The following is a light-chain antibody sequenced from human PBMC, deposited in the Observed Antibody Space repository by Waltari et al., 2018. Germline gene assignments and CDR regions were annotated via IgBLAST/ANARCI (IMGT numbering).Light chain of an antibody. CDR2: AAS. V-gene: IGKV1-17*01. Sequence: DIQITQSPSSLSASLGDRVTISCRATLDLSNYLTCYTQKPGKHPKRLLYAASSVESGVPSRFSGSGCGTGVSLTMSSLQPEDFAAYYCRQYNSKPYSFGQGTKVEIK. CDR3: RQYNSKPYS. CDR1: LDLSNY. J-gene: IGKJ2*03.